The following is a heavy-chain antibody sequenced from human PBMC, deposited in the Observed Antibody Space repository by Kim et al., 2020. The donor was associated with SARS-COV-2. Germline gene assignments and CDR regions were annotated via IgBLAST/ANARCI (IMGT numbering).Heavy chain of an antibody. CDR3: AKEGDYDDFWSGYPFDY. Sequence: GGSLRLSCAASGFTFSSYAMSWVRQAPGKGLEWVSAISGSGGSTYYADSVKGRFTIPRDNSKNTLYLQMNSLRAEDTAVYYCAKEGDYDDFWSGYPFDYWGQGTLVTVSS. CDR1: GFTFSSYA. J-gene: IGHJ4*02. CDR2: ISGSGGST. V-gene: IGHV3-23*01. D-gene: IGHD3-3*01.